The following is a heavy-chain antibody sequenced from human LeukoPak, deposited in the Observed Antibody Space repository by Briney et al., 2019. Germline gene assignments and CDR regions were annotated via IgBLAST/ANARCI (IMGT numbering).Heavy chain of an antibody. CDR2: ISSNSSYI. J-gene: IGHJ4*02. CDR1: GFTFSSYS. V-gene: IGHV3-21*01. Sequence: GGSLRLSCAASGFTFSSYSMNWVRQAPGKGLEWVSSISSNSSYIYYADSVKGRFTISRDNAKNSLYLQMNSLRAEDTAVYYCARDRLGILGATYEFDYWGQGILVTVSS. D-gene: IGHD1-26*01. CDR3: ARDRLGILGATYEFDY.